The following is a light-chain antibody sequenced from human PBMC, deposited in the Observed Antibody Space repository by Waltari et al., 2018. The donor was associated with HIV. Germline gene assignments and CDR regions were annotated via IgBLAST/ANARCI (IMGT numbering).Light chain of an antibody. CDR2: KDT. J-gene: IGLJ2*01. Sequence: YEVTQPPSVSVSPGQTARIICSGDALPNLYSYWYQQRPGQAPLLVIYKDTERPSGIPERFSGSISGTTVTLTIRGVQPEDEADYYCQSGDSSGTYPIFGGGTKLTVL. CDR3: QSGDSSGTYPI. V-gene: IGLV3-25*03. CDR1: ALPNLY.